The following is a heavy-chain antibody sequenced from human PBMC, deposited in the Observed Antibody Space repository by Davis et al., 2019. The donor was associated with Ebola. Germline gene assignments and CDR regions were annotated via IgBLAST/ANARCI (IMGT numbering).Heavy chain of an antibody. J-gene: IGHJ5*02. Sequence: GESLKISCAASGFTFSSYGMHWVRQAPGKGLEWVAVIWYDGSNKYYADSVKGRFTISRDNAKNSLFLYMNSLRAEDTAVYYCARGADYGDNWFDPWGQGTLVTVSS. CDR2: IWYDGSNK. CDR3: ARGADYGDNWFDP. D-gene: IGHD4-17*01. V-gene: IGHV3-33*01. CDR1: GFTFSSYG.